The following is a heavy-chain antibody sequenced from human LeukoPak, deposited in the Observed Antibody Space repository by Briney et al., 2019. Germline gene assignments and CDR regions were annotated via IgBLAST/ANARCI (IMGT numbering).Heavy chain of an antibody. J-gene: IGHJ6*02. Sequence: GSLRLSCAASGFTFSSYSMNWVRQAPGKGLEWVSSISSSSSYIYYADSVKGRFTISRDNAKNSLYLQMNSLRAEDTAVYYCARVGRYYDSSGYYGSLYYYGMDVWGQGTTVTVSS. D-gene: IGHD3-22*01. CDR2: ISSSSSYI. V-gene: IGHV3-21*01. CDR1: GFTFSSYS. CDR3: ARVGRYYDSSGYYGSLYYYGMDV.